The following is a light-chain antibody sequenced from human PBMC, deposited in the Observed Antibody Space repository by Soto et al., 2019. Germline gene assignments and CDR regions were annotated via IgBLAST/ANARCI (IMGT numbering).Light chain of an antibody. J-gene: IGLJ1*01. Sequence: QSVLTQPPSVSGSPGQSVTISCTGTSTDFVSYNRVSWYQQPPGTAPKLIIYEASNRPSGVPDRFSGSKSGNTASLTISGLHAAEEADYYCSLYTSENTYVFGTGTKVTVL. CDR3: SLYTSENTYV. V-gene: IGLV2-18*01. CDR2: EAS. CDR1: STDFVSYNR.